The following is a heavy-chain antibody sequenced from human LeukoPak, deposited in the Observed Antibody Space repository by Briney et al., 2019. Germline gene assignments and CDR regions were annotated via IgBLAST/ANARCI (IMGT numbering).Heavy chain of an antibody. J-gene: IGHJ4*02. CDR2: ISCSSSYI. CDR3: ARGWFGELWYYFDY. Sequence: GGSLRLSCAASGFTFSSYSMNWVRQAPGKGLEWVSSISCSSSYIYYADSVKGRFTISRDNAKNSLYLQMNSLRAEDTAVYYCARGWFGELWYYFDYWGQGTLVTVSS. D-gene: IGHD3-10*01. V-gene: IGHV3-21*01. CDR1: GFTFSSYS.